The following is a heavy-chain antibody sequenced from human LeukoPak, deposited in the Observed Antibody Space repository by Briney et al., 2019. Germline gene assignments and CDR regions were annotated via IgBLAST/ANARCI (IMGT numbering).Heavy chain of an antibody. Sequence: PGGSLRLSCAASGFTFNSYAMSWVRQGPGKGLEWVSGISASGGSTYYADSVKGRFSISRDNSKNTLYLQMNSLRAEDTALYFCAKGLYHDYLGGGCFDFWGQGTLVTVSS. D-gene: IGHD4-11*01. CDR3: AKGLYHDYLGGGCFDF. CDR2: ISASGGST. V-gene: IGHV3-23*01. CDR1: GFTFNSYA. J-gene: IGHJ4*02.